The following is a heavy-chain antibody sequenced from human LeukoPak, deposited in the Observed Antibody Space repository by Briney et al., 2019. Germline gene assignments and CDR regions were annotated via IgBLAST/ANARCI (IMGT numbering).Heavy chain of an antibody. D-gene: IGHD6-19*01. CDR2: ISSSSSYI. Sequence: GGSLRLSCAASGFTFSSYSMNWVRQAPGKGLEWVSSISSSSSYIYYADSVKGRFTIPRDNAKNSLYLQMNSLRAEDTAVYYCARSDSSGWYVAFDYWGQGTLVTVSS. CDR3: ARSDSSGWYVAFDY. J-gene: IGHJ4*02. V-gene: IGHV3-21*01. CDR1: GFTFSSYS.